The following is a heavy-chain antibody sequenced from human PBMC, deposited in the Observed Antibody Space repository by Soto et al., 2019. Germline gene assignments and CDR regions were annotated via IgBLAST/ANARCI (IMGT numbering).Heavy chain of an antibody. J-gene: IGHJ6*02. CDR1: GFTVSSKF. CDR2: IYSGGSP. V-gene: IGHV3-53*02. Sequence: EVQLVETGGGLMQPGGSLRLSSAASGFTVSSKFMSWVRKAPGKGLEWVSVIYSGGSPYYAESVKGRFTLSRDNSKNTMYLQINSLRAEDTAVYYCVREGQPGAMVVWGQGTSVTVSS. CDR3: VREGQPGAMVV.